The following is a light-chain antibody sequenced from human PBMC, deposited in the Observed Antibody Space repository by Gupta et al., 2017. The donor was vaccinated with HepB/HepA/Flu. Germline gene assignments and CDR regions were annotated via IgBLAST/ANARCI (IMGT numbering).Light chain of an antibody. CDR1: QSLLFRSNNKNY. V-gene: IGKV4-1*01. CDR2: WAS. J-gene: IGKJ4*01. Sequence: DIVMTQSPDSLAVSLGERATINCKSSQSLLFRSNNKNYLAWYQQKPGQPPKLLIYWASTRESGVPDRFSGSGSGTDFSLTISRLQAEDVAVYYCQQVVSTLVSFGGGTKVEIK. CDR3: QQVVSTLVS.